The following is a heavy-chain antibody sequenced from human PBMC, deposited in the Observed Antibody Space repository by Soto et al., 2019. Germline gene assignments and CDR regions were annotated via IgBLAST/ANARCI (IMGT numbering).Heavy chain of an antibody. Sequence: EVQLLESGGGLVQPGGFLRFSCAASGFTFTSYAMSWVRQAPGKGLEWVSAISGSGGSTYYADSVKGRFTISRDNSKNTLYLQMNSLRAEDTAVYYCAKSSGSAVTALFDYWGQGSLVTVSS. CDR1: GFTFTSYA. D-gene: IGHD2-21*02. CDR3: AKSSGSAVTALFDY. CDR2: ISGSGGST. V-gene: IGHV3-23*01. J-gene: IGHJ4*02.